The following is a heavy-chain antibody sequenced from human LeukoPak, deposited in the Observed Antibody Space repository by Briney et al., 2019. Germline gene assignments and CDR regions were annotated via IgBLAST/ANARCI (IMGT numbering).Heavy chain of an antibody. CDR3: AKDRDETTVTTYFDY. V-gene: IGHV3-9*01. Sequence: PGGSLRLSCAASGFTFDDYAMHWVRQAPGKGLGWVSGISWNSGSIGYADSVKGRFTISRDNAKNSLYLQMNSLRAEDTALYYCAKDRDETTVTTYFDYWGQGTLVTVSS. CDR1: GFTFDDYA. CDR2: ISWNSGSI. D-gene: IGHD4-17*01. J-gene: IGHJ4*02.